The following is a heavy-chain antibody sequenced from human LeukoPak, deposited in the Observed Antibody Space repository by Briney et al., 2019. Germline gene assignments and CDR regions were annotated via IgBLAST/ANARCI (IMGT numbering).Heavy chain of an antibody. Sequence: PSETLSLTCTVSGGSISSYYWSWIRQPAGKGLEWIGRIYTSGSTNYNPSLKSRVTISVDKSKNQFSLKLSSVTAADTAVYYCARVEIRTPPFTIFGVVIMGYFDYWGQGTLVTVSS. V-gene: IGHV4-4*07. D-gene: IGHD3-3*01. J-gene: IGHJ4*02. CDR1: GGSISSYY. CDR3: ARVEIRTPPFTIFGVVIMGYFDY. CDR2: IYTSGST.